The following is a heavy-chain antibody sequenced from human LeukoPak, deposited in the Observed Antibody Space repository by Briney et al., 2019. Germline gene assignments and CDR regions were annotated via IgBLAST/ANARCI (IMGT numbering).Heavy chain of an antibody. J-gene: IGHJ6*03. V-gene: IGHV3-74*01. Sequence: PGGSLRLSCAASGFTFSSYWMHWVRQAPGKGLVWVSRINSDGSSTSYADSVKGRFTISRDNAKNSLYLQMNSLRAEDTAVYYCARDRFAYGDESYYYYYMDVWGKGTTVTVSS. D-gene: IGHD4-17*01. CDR1: GFTFSSYW. CDR2: INSDGSST. CDR3: ARDRFAYGDESYYYYYMDV.